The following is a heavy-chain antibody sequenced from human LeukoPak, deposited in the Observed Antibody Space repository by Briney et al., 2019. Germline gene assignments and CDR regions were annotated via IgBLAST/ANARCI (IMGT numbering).Heavy chain of an antibody. CDR3: ARSSGGGWYPQPGDYGMDV. Sequence: SETLFLTCAVSGGSISSSNWWSWVRQPPGKGLEWIGEIYHSGSTNYNPSLKSRVTISVDKSKNQFSLKLSSVTAADTAVYYCARSSGGGWYPQPGDYGMDVWGQGTTVTVSS. CDR1: GGSISSSNW. CDR2: IYHSGST. D-gene: IGHD6-19*01. V-gene: IGHV4-4*02. J-gene: IGHJ6*02.